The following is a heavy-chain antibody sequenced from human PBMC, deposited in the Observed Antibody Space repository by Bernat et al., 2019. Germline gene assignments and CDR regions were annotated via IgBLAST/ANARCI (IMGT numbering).Heavy chain of an antibody. D-gene: IGHD6-19*01. CDR1: GFTVSTNY. V-gene: IGHV3-66*01. Sequence: EVRLVESGGGLVQPGGSLRLSCVASGFTVSTNYVSWVRQSPGEGLEWISLLYNDGTTFYPDSVRGRFTISRDISENTIYLQMNSLRAEYTAIYYCAKTTMPYGSGLPFFDYWGQGTLVTVSS. J-gene: IGHJ4*02. CDR2: LYNDGTT. CDR3: AKTTMPYGSGLPFFDY.